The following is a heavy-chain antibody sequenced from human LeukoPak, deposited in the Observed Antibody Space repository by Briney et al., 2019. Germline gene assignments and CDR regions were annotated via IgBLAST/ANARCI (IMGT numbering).Heavy chain of an antibody. CDR2: IYYSGST. D-gene: IGHD3-16*01. CDR1: SGSISSYY. Sequence: SETLSLTCTVSSGSISSYYWSWIRQPPGKGLEWVGYIYYSGSTNYNPSLKSRVTISVDTSKNQFSLKLSSVTAADTAVYYCADGGYVWGSFGYWGQGTLVTVSS. V-gene: IGHV4-59*08. CDR3: ADGGYVWGSFGY. J-gene: IGHJ4*02.